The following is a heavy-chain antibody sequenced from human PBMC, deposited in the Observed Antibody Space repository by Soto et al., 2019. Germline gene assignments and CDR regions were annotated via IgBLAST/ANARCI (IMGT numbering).Heavy chain of an antibody. J-gene: IGHJ6*02. V-gene: IGHV1-69*13. CDR3: ARGRYYDPSGPEGGEYGMDV. CDR1: GGTFSTFS. CDR2: IIPFFPTT. Sequence: SVKVSCKSSGGTFSTFSISWGREAPGQGLEWMGGIIPFFPTTNYAQKFQGRVTITADESTSTAYMELSSLRSEDTAVYFCARGRYYDPSGPEGGEYGMDVSGQGTTVTVSS. D-gene: IGHD3-22*01.